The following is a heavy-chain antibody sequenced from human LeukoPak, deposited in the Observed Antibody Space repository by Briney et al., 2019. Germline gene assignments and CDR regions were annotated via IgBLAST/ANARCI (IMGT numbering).Heavy chain of an antibody. V-gene: IGHV3-30*03. CDR2: LSYDGSSNK. CDR1: GFTFSSYS. CDR3: ARDNQISSGLYDMDV. D-gene: IGHD6-19*01. J-gene: IGHJ6*02. Sequence: PGGSLRLSCAASGFTFSSYSMNWVRQAPGKGLEWVAVLSYDGSSNKYYADSVKGRFTISRDNSKNTLYLQMNSLRPEDTAVYYCARDNQISSGLYDMDVWGQGTTVTVSS.